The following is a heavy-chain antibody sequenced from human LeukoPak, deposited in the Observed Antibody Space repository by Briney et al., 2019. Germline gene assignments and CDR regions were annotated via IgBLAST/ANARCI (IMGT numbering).Heavy chain of an antibody. J-gene: IGHJ4*02. CDR3: GKDYAACRPFCFYS. Sequence: GSLRLSCAASRYIFHHYVMNWARQAPGKGLEWVSSISGSGVHTYYADSVKARFTISRDNSKNTLFLQMNRLRAVDTGVYYWGKDYAACRPFCFYSWGGGTRVSVSS. D-gene: IGHD6-6*01. CDR2: ISGSGVHT. V-gene: IGHV3-23*01. CDR1: RYIFHHYV.